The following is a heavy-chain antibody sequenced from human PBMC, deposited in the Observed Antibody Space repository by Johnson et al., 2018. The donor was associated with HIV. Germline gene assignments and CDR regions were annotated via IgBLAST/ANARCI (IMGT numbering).Heavy chain of an antibody. J-gene: IGHJ3*02. V-gene: IGHV3-30-3*01. Sequence: QVQLVDSGGGVVQPGRSLRLSCAASGFTFSNYPMHWVRQAPGKGLEWVAVISFDGSNKYYADSVKGRFTISRDNSKNTLYLQMNSLRAEDTAVYYCARGPHEVVVVAATSAFDIWGQGTMVTVSS. CDR2: ISFDGSNK. CDR3: ARGPHEVVVVAATSAFDI. D-gene: IGHD2-15*01. CDR1: GFTFSNYP.